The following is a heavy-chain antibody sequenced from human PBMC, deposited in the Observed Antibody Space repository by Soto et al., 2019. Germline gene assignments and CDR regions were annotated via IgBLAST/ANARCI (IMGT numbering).Heavy chain of an antibody. V-gene: IGHV3-23*01. CDR3: AKGKSSGGYSYGYD. D-gene: IGHD5-18*01. Sequence: GGSLRLSCAASGFTFSSYAMSWVRQAPGKGLEWVSAIAGTSGRTNYADSVKGRFSISRDNSKNTLFLQMDSLRAEDTAVYYCAKGKSSGGYSYGYDWGRGTLVTVSS. J-gene: IGHJ4*02. CDR2: IAGTSGRT. CDR1: GFTFSSYA.